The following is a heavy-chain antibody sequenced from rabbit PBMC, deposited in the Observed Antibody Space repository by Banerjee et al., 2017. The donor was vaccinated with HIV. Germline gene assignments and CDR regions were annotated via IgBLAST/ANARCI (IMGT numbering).Heavy chain of an antibody. CDR2: IYAGSSGST. Sequence: QEQLEESGGDLVKPEGSLTLTCTASGFSFSDKYVMCWVRQAPGKGLEWIGCIYAGSSGSTQYANWAKGRFAISTISSTTVTLQMSSLSAADTATYFCARDLAGVIGWNFNLWGPGTLVTV. CDR1: GFSFSDKYV. V-gene: IGHV1S45*01. D-gene: IGHD4-1*01. CDR3: ARDLAGVIGWNFNL. J-gene: IGHJ4*01.